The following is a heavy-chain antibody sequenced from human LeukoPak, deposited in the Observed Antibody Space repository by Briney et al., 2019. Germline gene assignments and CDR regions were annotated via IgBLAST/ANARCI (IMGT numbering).Heavy chain of an antibody. CDR1: GFTFSSYS. Sequence: PGGSLRLSCAASGFTFSSYSMNWVRQAPGKGLEWVSSISSSSSYIYYADSVKGRFTISRDNAKNSLYLQMNSLRAEDTAVYYCARDMSLPTAATNWFDPWGQGTLVTVSS. J-gene: IGHJ5*02. CDR3: ARDMSLPTAATNWFDP. CDR2: ISSSSSYI. V-gene: IGHV3-21*01. D-gene: IGHD6-13*01.